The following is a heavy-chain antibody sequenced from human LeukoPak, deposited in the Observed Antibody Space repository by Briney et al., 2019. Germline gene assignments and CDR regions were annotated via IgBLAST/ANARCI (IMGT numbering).Heavy chain of an antibody. V-gene: IGHV3-30-3*01. CDR3: ARDLGTIFGVVIIPQYFDY. CDR2: ISYDGSNK. D-gene: IGHD3-3*01. J-gene: IGHJ4*02. CDR1: GFTFSSYA. Sequence: QAGGSLRLSCAASGFTFSSYAMHWVRQAPGKGLEWVAVISYDGSNKYYADSVKGRFTISRDNSKNTLYLQMNSLRAEDTAVYYCARDLGTIFGVVIIPQYFDYWGQGTLVTVSS.